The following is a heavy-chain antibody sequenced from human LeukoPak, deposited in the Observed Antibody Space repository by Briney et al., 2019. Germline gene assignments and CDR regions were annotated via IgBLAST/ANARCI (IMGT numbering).Heavy chain of an antibody. J-gene: IGHJ4*02. Sequence: GGSLRLSCAASGFTFSSNGMHWVRQAPGKGLEWVAFIRYDGSNTYYADSVKGRLTISRDTSKNTLYLQMNSLRPEDTAVYYCAKAGGSSWAVLNYWGQGTLVTVSS. CDR2: IRYDGSNT. D-gene: IGHD6-13*01. CDR3: AKAGGSSWAVLNY. CDR1: GFTFSSNG. V-gene: IGHV3-30*02.